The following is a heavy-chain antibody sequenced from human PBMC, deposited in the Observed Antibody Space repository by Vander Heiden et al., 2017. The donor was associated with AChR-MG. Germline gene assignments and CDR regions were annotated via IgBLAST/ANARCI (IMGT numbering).Heavy chain of an antibody. CDR3: ARLAKGSSSWTYYFDY. CDR2: IYYSGST. J-gene: IGHJ4*02. D-gene: IGHD6-13*01. Sequence: QVQLQASGPGLVKPSETLSLTCTVSGGSISSYYWSWIRQPPGKGLEWIGYIYYSGSTNYNPSLKSRVTISVDTSKNQFSLKLSSVTAADTAVYYCARLAKGSSSWTYYFDYWGQGTLVTVSS. V-gene: IGHV4-59*08. CDR1: GGSISSYY.